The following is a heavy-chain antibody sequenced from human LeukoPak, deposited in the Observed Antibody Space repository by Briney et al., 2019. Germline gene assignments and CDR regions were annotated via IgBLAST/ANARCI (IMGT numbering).Heavy chain of an antibody. J-gene: IGHJ4*02. CDR2: IYYSGST. Sequence: KTSETLSLTCTVSGGSISSYYWSWIRQPPGRGLEWIGYIYYSGSTNYNPSLKSRVTISVVTSKNQYSLKLSSVTAADTAVYYCARSFETGSIDYWGQGTLVTVSS. CDR1: GGSISSYY. D-gene: IGHD3-9*01. V-gene: IGHV4-59*01. CDR3: ARSFETGSIDY.